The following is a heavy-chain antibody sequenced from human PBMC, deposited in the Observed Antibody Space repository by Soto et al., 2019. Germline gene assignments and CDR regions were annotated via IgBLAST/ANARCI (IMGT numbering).Heavy chain of an antibody. CDR3: ARVRKRSSNDAFDI. Sequence: PSETLSLTCTFSSGSITNHYLSWIRQPPGKGLEWIGYIHDSGSSNYNPSLKSRVTISVDTSKNQVSLKLTSVTAADTAVYYCARVRKRSSNDAFDIWGQGTLGTVSS. V-gene: IGHV4-59*11. CDR2: IHDSGSS. D-gene: IGHD6-13*01. J-gene: IGHJ3*02. CDR1: SGSITNHY.